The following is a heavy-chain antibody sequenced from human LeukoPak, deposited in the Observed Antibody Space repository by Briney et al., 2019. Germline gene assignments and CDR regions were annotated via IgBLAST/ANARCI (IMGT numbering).Heavy chain of an antibody. J-gene: IGHJ4*02. CDR2: IYHSGST. CDR3: AFTYYDFWSGGNFDY. Sequence: SETLSLTRTVSGYSISSGYYWGWIRQPPGKGLEWIGSIYHSGSTYYNPSLKSRVTISVDTSKNQFSLKLSSVTAADTAVYYCAFTYYDFWSGGNFDYWGQGTLVTVSS. CDR1: GYSISSGYY. D-gene: IGHD3-3*01. V-gene: IGHV4-38-2*02.